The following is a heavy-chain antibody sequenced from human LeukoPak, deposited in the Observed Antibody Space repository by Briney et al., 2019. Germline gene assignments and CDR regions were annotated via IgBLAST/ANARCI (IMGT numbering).Heavy chain of an antibody. J-gene: IGHJ2*01. Sequence: GGSLRLSCAASGFTFSSHWMSWVRQAPGKGLEWVSYISSSGSTIYYADSVKGWFTISRDNAKNSLYLQMNSLRAEDTAVYYCARAPDYVGWYLDLWGRGTLVTVSS. CDR3: ARAPDYVGWYLDL. V-gene: IGHV3-48*03. CDR1: GFTFSSHW. CDR2: ISSSGSTI. D-gene: IGHD4-23*01.